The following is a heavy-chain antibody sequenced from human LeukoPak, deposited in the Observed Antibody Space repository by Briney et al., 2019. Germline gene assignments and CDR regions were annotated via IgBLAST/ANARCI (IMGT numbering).Heavy chain of an antibody. CDR1: GFTFSSYA. D-gene: IGHD2-21*01. CDR3: VRDNYSYRLDV. V-gene: IGHV3-23*01. J-gene: IGHJ4*02. Sequence: PGGSLRLSCAASGFTFSSYAMSWVRQAPGKGLEWVSAIGGTGGNIFYGDSVKGRFTISRDNSKNTLYLHMNSLRAEDTAIYFCVRDNYSYRLDVWGQGTLVTVSS. CDR2: IGGTGGNI.